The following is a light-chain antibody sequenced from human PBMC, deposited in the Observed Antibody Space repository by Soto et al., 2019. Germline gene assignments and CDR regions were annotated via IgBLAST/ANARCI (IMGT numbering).Light chain of an antibody. J-gene: IGKJ2*01. CDR1: QSLLHSNGYNY. CDR3: MQALQTPHI. V-gene: IGKV2-28*01. Sequence: DIVMTQSPLSLPVTPGEPASISCRSSQSLLHSNGYNYLVWYLQKPGLSPQLLIYLGSIRASGVPEMFSGSGSGTDFTLKVSRVEAEDVAAYYCMQALQTPHIFGQGTKLEIK. CDR2: LGS.